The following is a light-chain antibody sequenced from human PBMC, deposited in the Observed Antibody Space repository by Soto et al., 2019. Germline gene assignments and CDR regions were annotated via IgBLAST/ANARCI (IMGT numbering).Light chain of an antibody. Sequence: EIVMTQSPATLSVSPGERATLSCRASQSVSNNVAWYQQKPGQAPRLLIYHAATRATGIPARFSGSGSGTEVTITISSLQSEDFADYYCQQYNDWPLTFGGGTKVEIK. CDR1: QSVSNN. J-gene: IGKJ4*01. CDR3: QQYNDWPLT. CDR2: HAA. V-gene: IGKV3-15*01.